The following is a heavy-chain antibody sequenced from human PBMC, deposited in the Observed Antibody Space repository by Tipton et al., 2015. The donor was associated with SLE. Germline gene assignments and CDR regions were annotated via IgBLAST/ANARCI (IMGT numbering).Heavy chain of an antibody. CDR3: ARTSHYYDSSGYEWFDP. Sequence: TLSLTCSVSGGSISNNYWIWIWQPPGKGLEWIGFIYYSGSTTYNPSLKSRVTISVDMSKKQVSLKLTSVTAADTAVYYCARTSHYYDSSGYEWFDPWGQGILVTVSS. V-gene: IGHV4-59*01. D-gene: IGHD3-22*01. CDR2: IYYSGST. CDR1: GGSISNNY. J-gene: IGHJ5*02.